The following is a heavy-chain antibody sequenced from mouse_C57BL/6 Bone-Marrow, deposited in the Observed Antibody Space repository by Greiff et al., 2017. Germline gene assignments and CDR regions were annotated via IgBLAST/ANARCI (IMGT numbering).Heavy chain of an antibody. V-gene: IGHV14-4*01. CDR3: TTHYYYGG. D-gene: IGHD1-1*01. CDR1: GFNIKDDY. Sequence: VQLQQSGAELVRPGASVKLSCTASGFNIKDDYMHWVKQRPEQGLEWIGWIDPENGDTEYASKFQGKATITADTSSNTAYLQLSSLTSEDTAVYYCTTHYYYGGWGQGTTLTVSS. CDR2: IDPENGDT. J-gene: IGHJ2*01.